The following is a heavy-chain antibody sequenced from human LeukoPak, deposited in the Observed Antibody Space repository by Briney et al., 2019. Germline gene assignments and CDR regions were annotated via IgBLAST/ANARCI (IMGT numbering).Heavy chain of an antibody. V-gene: IGHV4-4*07. J-gene: IGHJ1*01. CDR3: ARHDDILTGYYFHH. Sequence: PSGTLSLTCTVSGGSISSYYWSWIRQPAGRGLEWIGRIYTSGSTNYNPSLKSRVTMSVDTSKNQFSLRLSSVTAADTAMYYCARHDDILTGYYFHHWGQGTLVTVSS. D-gene: IGHD3-9*01. CDR2: IYTSGST. CDR1: GGSISSYY.